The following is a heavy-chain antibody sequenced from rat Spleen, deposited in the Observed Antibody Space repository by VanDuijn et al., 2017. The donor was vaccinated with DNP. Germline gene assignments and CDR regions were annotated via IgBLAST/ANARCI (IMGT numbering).Heavy chain of an antibody. V-gene: IGHV5-25*01. D-gene: IGHD1-6*01. Sequence: EVQLVESGGDLVQPGGSLKLSCAASGFTFSDYAMAWVRQSPKKGLEWVACIGPSGRYTYYRDSVKGRFSVSRDDAKSTLYLQMNSLRSEDMATYYCARPIIYTTDYYGYFDYWGQGVMVTVSS. J-gene: IGHJ2*01. CDR2: IGPSGRYT. CDR3: ARPIIYTTDYYGYFDY. CDR1: GFTFSDYA.